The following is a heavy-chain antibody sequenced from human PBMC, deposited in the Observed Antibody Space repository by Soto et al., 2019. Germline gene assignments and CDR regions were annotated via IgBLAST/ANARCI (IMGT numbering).Heavy chain of an antibody. CDR1: GFTFSSYS. CDR3: ARTLGHSSGWYELNWFDP. V-gene: IGHV3-48*02. CDR2: ISSSSSTI. D-gene: IGHD6-19*01. Sequence: EVQLVESGGGLVQPGGSLRLSCAASGFTFSSYSMNWVRQAPGKGLEWVSYISSSSSTIYYADSVKGRFTISRDNAKNSVXLQMNSLRDEDTAVYYCARTLGHSSGWYELNWFDPWGQGTLVTVSS. J-gene: IGHJ5*02.